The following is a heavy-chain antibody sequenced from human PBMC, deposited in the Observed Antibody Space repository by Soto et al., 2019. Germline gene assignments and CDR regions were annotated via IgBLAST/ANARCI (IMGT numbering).Heavy chain of an antibody. J-gene: IGHJ4*02. D-gene: IGHD2-2*01. CDR1: GFIFSNYW. CDR2: IKQDGSEK. CDR3: AKNNLYCSSTNCFVFDY. V-gene: IGHV3-7*01. Sequence: PGGSLRLSCAASGFIFSNYWMSWVRQAPGKGLEWVANIKQDGSEKHYVDYVKGRFTISRDNADNSLYLQMNSLRAEDTAVYYCAKNNLYCSSTNCFVFDYWGQGTLVTVSS.